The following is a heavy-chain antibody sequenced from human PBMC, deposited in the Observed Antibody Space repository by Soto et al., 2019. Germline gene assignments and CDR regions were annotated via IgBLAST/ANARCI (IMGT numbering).Heavy chain of an antibody. D-gene: IGHD5-12*01. CDR1: GYIFTRYG. CDR2: ISAKNGNT. J-gene: IGHJ5*01. CDR3: ARDVDIGTHPTGDWFDS. V-gene: IGHV1-18*01. Sequence: QIQLVQSGGEVKKPGASVKVSCKASGYIFTRYGITWVRQAPGQGLEWVGWISAKNGNTNAGQKFQGRVTMTTDTSTSTAYMELRSLRSDDTAVYYCARDVDIGTHPTGDWFDSWGQGTLVTVSS.